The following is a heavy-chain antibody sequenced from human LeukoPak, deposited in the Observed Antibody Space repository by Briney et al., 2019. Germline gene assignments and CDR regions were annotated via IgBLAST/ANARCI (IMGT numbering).Heavy chain of an antibody. D-gene: IGHD2-15*01. CDR3: ARHGFGCSGGSCYSGNWFDP. J-gene: IGHJ5*02. CDR1: GGSISSSSYY. CDR2: IYYSGST. Sequence: PSETLSLTCTVSGGSISSSSYYWGWIRQPPGKGREWIGSIYYSGSTYYNPSLKSRVTISVDTSKNQFSLKLSSVTAADTAVYYCARHGFGCSGGSCYSGNWFDPWGQGTLVTVSS. V-gene: IGHV4-39*01.